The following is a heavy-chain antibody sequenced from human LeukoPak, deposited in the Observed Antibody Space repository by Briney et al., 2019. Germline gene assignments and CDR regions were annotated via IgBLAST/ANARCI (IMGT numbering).Heavy chain of an antibody. V-gene: IGHV4-59*01. J-gene: IGHJ3*02. CDR1: GGSISSYY. CDR2: IYYSGST. CDR3: ARVYFDWLLKGFDAFDI. Sequence: PSETLSLTCTVSGGSISSYYWSWIRQPPGKGLEWIGYIYYSGSTIYNPSLKSRVTISVDTSKNQFSLKLSSVTAADTAVYYCARVYFDWLLKGFDAFDIWGQGTMVTVSS. D-gene: IGHD3-9*01.